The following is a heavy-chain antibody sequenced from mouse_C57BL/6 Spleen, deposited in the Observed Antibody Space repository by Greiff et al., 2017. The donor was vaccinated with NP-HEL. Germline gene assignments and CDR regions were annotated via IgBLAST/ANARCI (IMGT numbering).Heavy chain of an antibody. V-gene: IGHV2-2*01. D-gene: IGHD1-1*01. J-gene: IGHJ4*01. CDR3: ARKRDYYGTDYAMDY. CDR2: IWSGGST. CDR1: GFSLTSYG. Sequence: VKLVESGPGLVQPSQSLSITCTVSGFSLTSYGVHWVRQSPGKGLEWLGVIWSGGSTDYNAAFISRLSISKDNSKSQVFFKMNSLQADDTAIYYCARKRDYYGTDYAMDYWGQGTSVTVSS.